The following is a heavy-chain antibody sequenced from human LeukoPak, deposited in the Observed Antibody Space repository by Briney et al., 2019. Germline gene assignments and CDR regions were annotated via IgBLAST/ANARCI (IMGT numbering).Heavy chain of an antibody. CDR1: GGSISTGSDY. J-gene: IGHJ4*02. V-gene: IGHV4-61*02. D-gene: IGHD3-3*01. CDR3: ARAAPPSYDFWSGSANGFDY. CDR2: IYTSGST. Sequence: PSETLSLTCTVSGGSISTGSDYWSWIRQAAGKGLEWIGRIYTSGSTDYNPSLRSRVTISVDTSKNQFSLRLSSVTAADTAVYYCARAAPPSYDFWSGSANGFDYWGQGTLVTVSS.